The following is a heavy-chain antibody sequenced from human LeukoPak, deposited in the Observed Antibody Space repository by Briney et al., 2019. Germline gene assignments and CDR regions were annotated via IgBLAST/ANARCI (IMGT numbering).Heavy chain of an antibody. V-gene: IGHV4-61*02. CDR2: IYASGST. Sequence: NPSQTLSLTCTVSGGSISSGSYYWSWIRQPAGKGLEWIGRIYASGSTNYNPSLKSRVTISVDTSKNQFSLKLSSVTAADTAVYYCARDDYTVLYNWGQGTLVTVSS. CDR3: ARDDYTVLYN. CDR1: GGSISSGSYY. D-gene: IGHD3-3*01. J-gene: IGHJ4*02.